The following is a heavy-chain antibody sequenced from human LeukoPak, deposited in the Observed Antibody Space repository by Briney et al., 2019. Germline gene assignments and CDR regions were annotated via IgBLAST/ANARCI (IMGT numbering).Heavy chain of an antibody. CDR2: IYYSGST. CDR1: GGSISSSSYY. CDR3: ARNLVGDIVVVPAAILGWLDP. Sequence: SETLSLTCTVSGGSISSSSYYWGWIRQPPGKGLEWIGSIYYSGSTYYNPSLKSRVTISVDTSKNQFSLKLSSVTAADTAVYYCARNLVGDIVVVPAAILGWLDPWGQGTLVTVSS. V-gene: IGHV4-39*01. J-gene: IGHJ5*02. D-gene: IGHD2-2*02.